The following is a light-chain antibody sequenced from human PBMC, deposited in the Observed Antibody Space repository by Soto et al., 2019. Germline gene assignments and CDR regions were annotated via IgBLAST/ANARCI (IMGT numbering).Light chain of an antibody. V-gene: IGLV1-40*01. CDR2: GNS. CDR1: SSNIGAGYD. CDR3: QSYHSSLSVYV. Sequence: QSVLTQPPSVSGAPGQRVTISCTGSSSNIGAGYDVHWYQQLPGTAPKLLIYGNSNRPSGVPDRFSGSKSGTSASLAITGVQAEDEADYYCQSYHSSLSVYVFGTGTKFTVL. J-gene: IGLJ1*01.